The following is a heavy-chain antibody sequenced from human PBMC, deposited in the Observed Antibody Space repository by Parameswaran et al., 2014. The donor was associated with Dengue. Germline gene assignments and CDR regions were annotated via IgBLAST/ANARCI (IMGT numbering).Heavy chain of an antibody. J-gene: IGHJ6*03. CDR1: GFTFNIYA. CDR2: ITNYGAST. Sequence: GGSLRLSCAVSGFTFNIYAMSWVRQAPGKGLEWVSGITNYGASTFYADSVKGRFTISRDDSKDTVFLHMNSLRGEDTAIYFCVKAGRAYYYYYLDVWGKGTTVTVSS. V-gene: IGHV3-23*01. CDR3: VKAGRAYYYYYLDV.